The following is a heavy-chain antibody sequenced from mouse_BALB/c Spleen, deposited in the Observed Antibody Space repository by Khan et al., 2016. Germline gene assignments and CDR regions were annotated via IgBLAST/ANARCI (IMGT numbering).Heavy chain of an antibody. D-gene: IGHD2-1*01. CDR2: ISSGSSAI. CDR1: GFTFSSFG. V-gene: IGHV5-17*02. CDR3: ARHYGNYGRCWFAY. J-gene: IGHJ3*01. Sequence: EVELVESGGGLVQPGGSRKLSCAASGFTFSSFGMHWVRQAPEKGLEWVAYISSGSSAIYYEDIVKGRFTISRDNHKNTLFLQMTSLRSEYTAMYYCARHYGNYGRCWFAYWGQGTLVTVSA.